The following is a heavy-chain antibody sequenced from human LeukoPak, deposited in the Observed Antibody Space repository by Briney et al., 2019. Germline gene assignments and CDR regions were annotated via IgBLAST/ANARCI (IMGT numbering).Heavy chain of an antibody. V-gene: IGHV3-21*01. CDR2: ISSSSSYI. CDR3: ARIESGDAFDI. Sequence: GGSLRLSCAASGFTFSSYSMNWVRQAPGKGLEWVSSISSSSSYIYYADSVKGRFTISRDNAKNSLYLQMSSLRAEDTAVYYCARIESGDAFDIWGQGTMVTVSS. J-gene: IGHJ3*02. CDR1: GFTFSSYS.